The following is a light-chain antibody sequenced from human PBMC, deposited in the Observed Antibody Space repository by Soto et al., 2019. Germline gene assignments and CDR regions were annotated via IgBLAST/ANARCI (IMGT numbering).Light chain of an antibody. V-gene: IGKV1-27*01. Sequence: DIQMTQSPSSLSASVGYRVTISCRASQGISDYLAWYQQKPGKAPRLLIYAASTLQSGVSFRFTGSGSGTDFTLTISSLQPEDVATYYCQKYNWPPFTFGPGTKVDIK. CDR3: QKYNWPPFT. CDR1: QGISDY. CDR2: AAS. J-gene: IGKJ3*01.